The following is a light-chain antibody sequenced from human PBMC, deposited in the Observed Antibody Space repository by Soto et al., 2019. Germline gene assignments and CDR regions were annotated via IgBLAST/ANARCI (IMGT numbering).Light chain of an antibody. CDR3: QQYGSPWT. V-gene: IGKV3-20*01. CDR2: AAS. CDR1: QSVSSSY. J-gene: IGKJ1*01. Sequence: EIVLTQSPGTLSLSPGERADLSCRASQSVSSSYLAWYQQKPGQAPRLLIHAASNRATGIPDRFSGSGAGTDFTLTITKLEPEDFAVYYFQQYGSPWTFGQGTKVEIK.